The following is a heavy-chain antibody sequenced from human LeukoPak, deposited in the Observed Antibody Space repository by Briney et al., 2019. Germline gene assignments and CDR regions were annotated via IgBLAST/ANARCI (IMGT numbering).Heavy chain of an antibody. Sequence: SVKVSCKASGGTFSSYAISWVRQAPGQGLEWMGGIIPIFGTANYAQKFQGRVTITADESTSTAYMELSSLRSDDTAVYYCARASTEGIAVAGTLYNWFDPWGQGTLVTVSS. CDR3: ARASTEGIAVAGTLYNWFDP. J-gene: IGHJ5*02. CDR2: IIPIFGTA. CDR1: GGTFSSYA. V-gene: IGHV1-69*13. D-gene: IGHD6-19*01.